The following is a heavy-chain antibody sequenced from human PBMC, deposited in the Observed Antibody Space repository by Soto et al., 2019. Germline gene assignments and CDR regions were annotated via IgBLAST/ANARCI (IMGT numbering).Heavy chain of an antibody. D-gene: IGHD3-3*01. CDR2: ISAYNGNT. CDR3: ARPRHYDFWGGYYPAGGYYYGMDV. V-gene: IGHV1-18*01. J-gene: IGHJ6*02. CDR1: GYTFTSYG. Sequence: QVQLVQSGAEVKKPGASVKVSCKASGYTFTSYGISWVRQAPGQGLEWMGWISAYNGNTNYAQKLQGRVTMTTDTSTSTAYMELRSLRSDDSSVYYCARPRHYDFWGGYYPAGGYYYGMDVWGQGTTVTFSS.